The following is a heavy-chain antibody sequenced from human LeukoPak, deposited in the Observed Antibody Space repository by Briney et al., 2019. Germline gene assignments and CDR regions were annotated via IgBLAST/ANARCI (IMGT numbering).Heavy chain of an antibody. V-gene: IGHV3-23*01. CDR3: ARDKDYGFDI. CDR2: ISGSGGST. J-gene: IGHJ3*02. Sequence: GGSLRLSCAASGFTFSSYAMSWVRQAPGKGLEWVSAISGSGGSTYYADSVKGRFTISRDNSKNSLYLHMSSLRDEDTAVYYCARDKDYGFDIWGQGTMVTVSS. D-gene: IGHD2-15*01. CDR1: GFTFSSYA.